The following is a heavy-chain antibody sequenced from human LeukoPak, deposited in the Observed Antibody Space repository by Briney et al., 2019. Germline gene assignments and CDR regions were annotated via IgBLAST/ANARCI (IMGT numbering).Heavy chain of an antibody. J-gene: IGHJ4*02. CDR2: IRSKANSYAT. Sequence: PGGSLKLSCAASGFTFSGSAMHWVRQASGKGLEWVGRIRSKANSYATAYAASVKGRFTISRDDSKNTAYLQMNSLKTEDTAVYYCTRHSYGSGSYIDYWGQGTLVTVSS. CDR1: GFTFSGSA. CDR3: TRHSYGSGSYIDY. D-gene: IGHD3-10*01. V-gene: IGHV3-73*01.